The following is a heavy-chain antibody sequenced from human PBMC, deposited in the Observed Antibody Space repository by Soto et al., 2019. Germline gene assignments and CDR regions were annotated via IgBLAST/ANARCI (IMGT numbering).Heavy chain of an antibody. CDR1: GYTFTSYG. J-gene: IGHJ6*02. Sequence: QVQLVQSGAEVKKPGASVKVSCKASGYTFTSYGISWVRQAPGQGLEWMGWISAYNGNTNYAQKLQGRVTMTTDTSTSTAYMELRSLRSDDTAVYYCACVKYSPPYYYYYGMDVWGQGTTVTVSS. D-gene: IGHD5-18*01. V-gene: IGHV1-18*01. CDR2: ISAYNGNT. CDR3: ACVKYSPPYYYYYGMDV.